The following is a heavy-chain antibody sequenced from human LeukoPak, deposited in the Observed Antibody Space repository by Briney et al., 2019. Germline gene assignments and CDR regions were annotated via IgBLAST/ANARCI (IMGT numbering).Heavy chain of an antibody. CDR2: ISSSGRTI. V-gene: IGHV3-48*03. J-gene: IGHJ6*04. CDR3: EELGINMMGGV. Sequence: GGCLRVSCAASGFTFSSYEMNSVPQAPGKGLEWGSYISSSGRTIYYADSVKGRFTISRDTAKNTLYLQMNRLRAEDTAVYYCEELGINMMGGVWGKGTTVTISS. D-gene: IGHD3-22*01. CDR1: GFTFSSYE.